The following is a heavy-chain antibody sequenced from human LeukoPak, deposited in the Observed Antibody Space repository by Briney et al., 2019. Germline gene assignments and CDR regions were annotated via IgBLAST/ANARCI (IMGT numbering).Heavy chain of an antibody. D-gene: IGHD5-18*01. CDR3: ATVDTAMVYFDY. CDR2: IYHSGST. V-gene: IGHV4-38-2*02. CDR1: GGSVSSGYY. Sequence: SETLSLTCSVSGGSVSSGYYWGWIRQPPGKGLEWIGSIYHSGSTYYNPSLKSRVTISVDTSKNQFSLKLSSVTAADTAVYYCATVDTAMVYFDYWGQGTLVTVSS. J-gene: IGHJ4*02.